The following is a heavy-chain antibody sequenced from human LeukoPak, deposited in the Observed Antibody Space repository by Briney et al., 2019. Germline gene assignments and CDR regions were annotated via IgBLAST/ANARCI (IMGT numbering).Heavy chain of an antibody. CDR1: GITVSSNY. J-gene: IGHJ3*02. V-gene: IGHV3-66*01. CDR2: IYSGGST. CDR3: AREGLAEGGAFDT. Sequence: GGSLRLSCAASGITVSSNYMSWVRQAPGKGLEWVSVIYSGGSTYYADSVKGRFTISRDNSKNTLYLQMNRLRAEDTAVYYCAREGLAEGGAFDTWGQGTMVTVSS. D-gene: IGHD1-26*01.